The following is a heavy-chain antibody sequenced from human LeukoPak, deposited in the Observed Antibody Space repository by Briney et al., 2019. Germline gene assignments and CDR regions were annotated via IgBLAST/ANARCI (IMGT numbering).Heavy chain of an antibody. V-gene: IGHV4-34*01. CDR1: GGSFSGYY. J-gene: IGHJ4*02. CDR3: ARGVMITFGGVIVHPMDY. CDR2: INHSGST. Sequence: SETLSLTCAVYGGSFSGYYWSWIRQPPGKGQEWIGEINHSGSTNYNPSLKSRVTISVDTSKNQFSLKLSSVTAADTAVYYCARGVMITFGGVIVHPMDYWGQGTLVTDSS. D-gene: IGHD3-16*02.